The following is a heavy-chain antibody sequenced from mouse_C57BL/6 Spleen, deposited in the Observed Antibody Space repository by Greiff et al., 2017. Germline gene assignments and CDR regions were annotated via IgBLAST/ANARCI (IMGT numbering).Heavy chain of an antibody. V-gene: IGHV1-66*01. CDR1: GYSFTSYY. J-gene: IGHJ2*01. CDR2: IYPGSGNT. CDR3: ARWGTTVVAPFDY. Sequence: QVHVKQSGPELVKPGASVKISCKASGYSFTSYYIHWVKQRPGQGLEWIGWIYPGSGNTKYNEKFKGKATLTADTSSSTAYMQLISLTSEDSAVYYCARWGTTVVAPFDYWGQGTTLTVSS. D-gene: IGHD1-1*01.